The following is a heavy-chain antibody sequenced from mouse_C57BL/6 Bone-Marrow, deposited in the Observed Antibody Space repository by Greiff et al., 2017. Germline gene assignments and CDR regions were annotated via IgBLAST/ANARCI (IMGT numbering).Heavy chain of an antibody. D-gene: IGHD2-10*01. J-gene: IGHJ4*01. CDR2: IWSGGST. Sequence: VQLQASGPGLVQPSQSLSITCTVSGFPFTSYGVHRVRQSPGKGLEWLGVIWSGGSTDYNAAFMSRLSITKDNSNSQVFFKMNSLQTDDTDIFYCATYWFYYAMDYWGQGTAVTVSA. CDR1: GFPFTSYG. CDR3: ATYWFYYAMDY. V-gene: IGHV2-5*01.